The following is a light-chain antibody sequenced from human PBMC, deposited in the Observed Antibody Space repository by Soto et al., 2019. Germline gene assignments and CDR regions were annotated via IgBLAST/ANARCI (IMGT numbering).Light chain of an antibody. CDR3: CSYAGGSKV. CDR2: EGS. V-gene: IGLV2-23*01. CDR1: SSDVGSYKF. Sequence: QSALTQPASVSGSPGQSITISCTGTSSDVGSYKFVSWYQQYPGKAPKLMIYEGSKRPSGVSDRFSGSKSGNTASLTISGLQAEDEADYFCCSYAGGSKVFVTGTKLTVL. J-gene: IGLJ1*01.